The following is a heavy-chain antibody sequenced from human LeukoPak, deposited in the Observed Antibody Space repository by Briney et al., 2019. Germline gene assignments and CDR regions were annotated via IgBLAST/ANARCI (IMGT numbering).Heavy chain of an antibody. CDR3: ARAHGSYSWYDAFDI. CDR2: IYHSGST. D-gene: IGHD1-26*01. V-gene: IGHV4-4*02. J-gene: IGHJ3*02. Sequence: SETLSLTCAVSGGSISSSNWWSWVRPPPGKGLEWIGEIYHSGSTNYNPSLKSRVTISVDKSKNQFSLKLSSVTAADTAVYYCARAHGSYSWYDAFDIWGQGTMVTVSS. CDR1: GGSISSSNW.